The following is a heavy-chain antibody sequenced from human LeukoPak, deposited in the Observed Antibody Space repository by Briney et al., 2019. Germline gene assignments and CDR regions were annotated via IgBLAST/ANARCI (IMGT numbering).Heavy chain of an antibody. CDR1: GGSISSYY. Sequence: PSGTLSLTCTVSGGSISSYYWSWIRQPPGKGLEWIGYIYYSGSTNYNPSLKSRVTMSVDTSKNQFSLKLSSVTAADTAVYYCARGRYYYDSSGYDAFDIWGQGTMVTVSS. CDR3: ARGRYYYDSSGYDAFDI. D-gene: IGHD3-22*01. V-gene: IGHV4-59*12. CDR2: IYYSGST. J-gene: IGHJ3*02.